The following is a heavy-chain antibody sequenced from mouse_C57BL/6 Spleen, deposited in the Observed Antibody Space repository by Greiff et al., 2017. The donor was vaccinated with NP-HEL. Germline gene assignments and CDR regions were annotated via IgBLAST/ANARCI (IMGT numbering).Heavy chain of an antibody. CDR3: ARSYGSSYYWYFDV. D-gene: IGHD1-1*01. CDR2: IHPNSGST. J-gene: IGHJ1*03. V-gene: IGHV1-64*01. Sequence: QVQLQQPGAELVKPGASVKLSCKASGYTFTSYWMHWVKQRPGHGLEWIGMIHPNSGSTNYNEKFKSKATLTVDKSSSTAYMQLSSLTSEDSAVYYCARSYGSSYYWYFDVWGTGTTVTVSS. CDR1: GYTFTSYW.